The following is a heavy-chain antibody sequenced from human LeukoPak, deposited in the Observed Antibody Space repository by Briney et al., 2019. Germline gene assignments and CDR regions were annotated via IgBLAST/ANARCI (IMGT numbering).Heavy chain of an antibody. CDR2: ISSSSGYT. J-gene: IGHJ4*02. V-gene: IGHV3-11*05. CDR1: GFTFSDYY. Sequence: GGSLNLSCEASGFTFSDYYMSWMRQAPGKGLEWVSCISSSSGYTNYANSVKGRFTISRDNVKNSLSLQMNSLRAEDTAVYYCARGAMLRVLIITPFDRWGEGTLVTVSS. D-gene: IGHD3-10*01. CDR3: ARGAMLRVLIITPFDR.